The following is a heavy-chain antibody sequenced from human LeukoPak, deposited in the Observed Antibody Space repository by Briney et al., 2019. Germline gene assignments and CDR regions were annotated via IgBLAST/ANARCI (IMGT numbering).Heavy chain of an antibody. CDR3: ARDKEMATIFDY. CDR1: GGSISSYY. CDR2: IYYSGST. V-gene: IGHV4-59*01. Sequence: PSETLSLTCTVSGGSISSYYWSWIRQPPGKGLEWIGYIYYSGSTNYNPSLKSRVTISVDTSKNQFSLKLSSVTAADTAVYYCARDKEMATIFDYWGQGTLVTVSS. J-gene: IGHJ4*02. D-gene: IGHD5-24*01.